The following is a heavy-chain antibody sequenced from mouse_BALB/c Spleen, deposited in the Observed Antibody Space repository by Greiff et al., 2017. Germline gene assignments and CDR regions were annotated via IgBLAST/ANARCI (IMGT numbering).Heavy chain of an antibody. CDR2: IWAGGST. J-gene: IGHJ4*01. Sequence: VQVVESGPGLVAPSQSLSITCTVSGFSLTSYGVHWVRQPPGKGLEWLGVIWAGGSTNYNSALMSRLSISKDNSKSQVVLKMNSLQTDDTAMYYCARDRHYGDGYAMDYWGQGTSVTVSA. V-gene: IGHV2-9*02. D-gene: IGHD2-13*01. CDR3: ARDRHYGDGYAMDY. CDR1: GFSLTSYG.